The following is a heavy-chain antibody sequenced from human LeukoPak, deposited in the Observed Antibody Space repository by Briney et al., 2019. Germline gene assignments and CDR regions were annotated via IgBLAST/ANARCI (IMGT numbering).Heavy chain of an antibody. J-gene: IGHJ2*01. D-gene: IGHD4-17*01. CDR2: ISAYNGNT. CDR3: ARQPTEWYFDL. V-gene: IGHV1-18*01. CDR1: GYTFTSYG. Sequence: ASVKVSCKASGYTFTSYGISWVRQAPGQGLEWMGWISAYNGNTNHAQKLQGRVTMTTDTSTSTAYMELRSLRSDDTAVYCCARQPTEWYFDLWGRGTLVTVSS.